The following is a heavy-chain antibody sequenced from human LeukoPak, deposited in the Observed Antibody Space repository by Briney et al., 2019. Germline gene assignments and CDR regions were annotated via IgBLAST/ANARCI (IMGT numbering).Heavy chain of an antibody. CDR3: ARELGYSYGSDY. Sequence: GGSLRLSCAASGFTFSSYGIHWVRQAPDKGLEWVAVMSYDGSGKYYADSVKGRFTISRDNSQNTLYLQMNSLRPEDMAVYYCARELGYSYGSDYWGQGTLVTVSS. CDR2: MSYDGSGK. J-gene: IGHJ4*02. D-gene: IGHD5-18*01. CDR1: GFTFSSYG. V-gene: IGHV3-30*03.